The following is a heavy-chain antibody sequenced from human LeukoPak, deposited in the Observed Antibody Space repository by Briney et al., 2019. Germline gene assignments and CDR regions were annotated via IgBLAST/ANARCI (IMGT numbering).Heavy chain of an antibody. CDR3: AKYFGSGSRFSDY. Sequence: PGASLRLSCAASGFTFSTYAMTWVRQAPEKGLEWVSAISGGGGTTTYADSVKGRFTISRDNPKNTLYLQMNSLRAEDTAVYYCAKYFGSGSRFSDYWGRGTLVTVSS. CDR1: GFTFSTYA. D-gene: IGHD3-10*01. V-gene: IGHV3-23*01. J-gene: IGHJ4*02. CDR2: ISGGGGTT.